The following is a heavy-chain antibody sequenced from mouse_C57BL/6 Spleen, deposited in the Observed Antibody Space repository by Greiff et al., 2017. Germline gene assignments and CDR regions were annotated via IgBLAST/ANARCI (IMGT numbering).Heavy chain of an antibody. CDR1: GYTFTSSW. J-gene: IGHJ4*01. V-gene: IGHV1-55*01. Sequence: QVQLQQPGAELVKPGASVKMSCKASGYTFTSSWITWVKQRPGQGLEWIGDIYPGSGSTKYNEKFKGKATLTVDTSSSTAYMQLSTLTSEDSAVYYCAAPYDYEVLDYWGQGTSVTVSS. D-gene: IGHD2-4*01. CDR2: IYPGSGST. CDR3: AAPYDYEVLDY.